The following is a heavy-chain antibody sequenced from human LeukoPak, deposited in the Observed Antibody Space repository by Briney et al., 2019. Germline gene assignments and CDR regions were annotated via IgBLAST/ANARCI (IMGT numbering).Heavy chain of an antibody. D-gene: IGHD3-22*01. CDR1: GLTFTSSA. J-gene: IGHJ6*02. CDR2: IVVGSGNT. V-gene: IGHV1-58*02. CDR3: AADRYYYDSSSGGMDV. Sequence: SVKVSCKASGLTFTSSAMQWVRQARGQRLEWIGWIVVGSGNTNYAQKFQERVTITRDMSTSTAYMELSSLRSEDTAVYYCAADRYYYDSSSGGMDVWGQGTTVTVSS.